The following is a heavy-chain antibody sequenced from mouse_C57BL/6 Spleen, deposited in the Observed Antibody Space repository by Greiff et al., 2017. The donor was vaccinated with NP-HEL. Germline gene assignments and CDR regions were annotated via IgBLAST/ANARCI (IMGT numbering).Heavy chain of an antibody. CDR2: INPSTGGT. D-gene: IGHD4-1*01. Sequence: VQLKESGPELAKPGASVKISCKASGYSFTGYYMNWVKQSPEKSLEWIGEINPSTGGTTYNQKFKAKATLTVDKYSTTAYMQLKSLTSEDSAVYYWARTWGNFPGCDVWGTGTTVTVSS. CDR1: GYSFTGYY. J-gene: IGHJ1*03. V-gene: IGHV1-42*01. CDR3: ARTWGNFPGCDV.